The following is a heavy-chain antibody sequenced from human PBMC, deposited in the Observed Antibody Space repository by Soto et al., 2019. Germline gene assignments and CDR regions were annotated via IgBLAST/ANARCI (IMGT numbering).Heavy chain of an antibody. V-gene: IGHV3-49*03. CDR2: IRSKAYGGTT. Sequence: GGSLRLSCTASGFTFGDYAMSWFRQAPGKGLEWVGFIRSKAYGGTTEYAASVKGRFTISRDDSKSIAYLQMNSLKTEDTAVYYCTNVEMATIIIDYWGQGTLVTVS. CDR3: TNVEMATIIIDY. D-gene: IGHD5-12*01. CDR1: GFTFGDYA. J-gene: IGHJ4*02.